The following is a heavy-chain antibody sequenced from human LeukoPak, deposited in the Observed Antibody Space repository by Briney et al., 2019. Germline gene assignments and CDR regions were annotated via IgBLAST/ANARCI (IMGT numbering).Heavy chain of an antibody. CDR1: GYTFTSYY. Sequence: ASVKVSCKASGYTFTSYYMHWVRQAPGQGLEWMGIINPSGGSTSYAQKFQGRVTMTRDTSTSTVYIELSSLRSEDTAVYYCARGGLVDYGNYGRFDYWGQGTLVTVSS. J-gene: IGHJ4*02. CDR3: ARGGLVDYGNYGRFDY. CDR2: INPSGGST. V-gene: IGHV1-46*01. D-gene: IGHD4-11*01.